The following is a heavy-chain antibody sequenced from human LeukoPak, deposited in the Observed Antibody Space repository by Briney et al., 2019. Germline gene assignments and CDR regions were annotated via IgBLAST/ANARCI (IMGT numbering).Heavy chain of an antibody. J-gene: IGHJ4*02. V-gene: IGHV3-74*01. Sequence: EGSLRLSRAASGFSFSKYWMHWVRQTPGKGLVWVSRNKEDGTYTIYADSVKRRFTISRDNARNKVFLQMSSLRAEHTAVYSCARDFDMGITPGDDFDFWGQGTLVTVSS. CDR1: GFSFSKYW. CDR2: NKEDGTYT. CDR3: ARDFDMGITPGDDFDF. D-gene: IGHD3-9*01.